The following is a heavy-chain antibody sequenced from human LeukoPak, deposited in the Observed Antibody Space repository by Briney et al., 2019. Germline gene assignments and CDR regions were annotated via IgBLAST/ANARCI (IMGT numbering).Heavy chain of an antibody. D-gene: IGHD1-26*01. V-gene: IGHV3-33*01. Sequence: GSLKTPLGAFGFNFRCFCMDRGRQAPRKGVEGGAVIWYDGSNKYYADSVKGRFTISRDNSKNTLYLQMNSLRAEDTAVYYCARDQGANYGMDVWGQGTTVTVSS. CDR2: IWYDGSNK. CDR3: ARDQGANYGMDV. J-gene: IGHJ6*02. CDR1: GFNFRCFC.